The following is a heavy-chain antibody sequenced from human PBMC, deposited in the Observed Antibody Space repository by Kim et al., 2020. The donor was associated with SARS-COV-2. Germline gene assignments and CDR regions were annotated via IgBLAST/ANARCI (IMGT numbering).Heavy chain of an antibody. J-gene: IGHJ5*01. CDR3: AKGGWFDP. V-gene: IGHV1-2*02. CDR1: GYIFTTYY. CDR2: INPKSGGT. Sequence: ASVKVSCKASGYIFTTYYMHWVRQAPGQGLEWMGWINPKSGGTNYAQKFQGRVTMTTDTSISTAYMELSRLTSDDTPLYYCAKGGWFDPWGEGTLVIVSS.